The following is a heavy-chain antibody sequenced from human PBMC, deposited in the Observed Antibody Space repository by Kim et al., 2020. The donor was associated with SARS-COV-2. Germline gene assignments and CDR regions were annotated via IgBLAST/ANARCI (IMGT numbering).Heavy chain of an antibody. V-gene: IGHV4-34*01. CDR3: ARTSIAAAGTVDY. D-gene: IGHD6-13*01. Sequence: PSLKSRVTISVDTAQKQFSLKLSSVTAADTAVYYCARTSIAAAGTVDYWGQGTLVTVSS. J-gene: IGHJ4*02.